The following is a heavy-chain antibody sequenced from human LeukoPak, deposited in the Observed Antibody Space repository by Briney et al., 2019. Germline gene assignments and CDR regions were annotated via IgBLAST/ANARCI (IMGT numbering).Heavy chain of an antibody. V-gene: IGHV4-59*01. CDR1: GGSISSYY. Sequence: TSETLSLTCTVSGGSISSYYWSWIRQPPGKGLEWIGYIYYSGSTNYNPSLKSRVTISVDTSKNQFSLKLTSVTAADTAVYYCARASQWLSPFDYWGQGTLVTVSP. CDR3: ARASQWLSPFDY. CDR2: IYYSGST. D-gene: IGHD5-12*01. J-gene: IGHJ4*02.